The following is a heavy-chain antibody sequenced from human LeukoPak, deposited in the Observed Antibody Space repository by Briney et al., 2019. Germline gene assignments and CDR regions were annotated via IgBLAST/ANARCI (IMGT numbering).Heavy chain of an antibody. J-gene: IGHJ4*02. CDR3: ARGLGEFSS. D-gene: IGHD3-10*01. CDR1: GFTFSSYA. V-gene: IGHV3-30-3*01. CDR2: ISYDGSNK. Sequence: PGGSLRLSCAASGFTFSSYAMHWVRQAPGKGLEWVAVISYDGSNKYYADSVKGRFTISRDNSKNTLYLQMNSLRAEDTAVYYCARGLGEFSSWGQGTLVTVSS.